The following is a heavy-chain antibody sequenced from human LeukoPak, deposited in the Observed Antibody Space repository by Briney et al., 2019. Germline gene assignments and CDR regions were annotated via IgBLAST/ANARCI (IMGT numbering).Heavy chain of an antibody. D-gene: IGHD3-9*01. CDR2: INPNSGGA. Sequence: GASVKVSCKASGYTFTGYYMHWVRQAPGQGLEWMGRINPNSGGANYAQKFQGRVTMTRDTSISTAYMELSRLRSDDTAVYYCARAVDDILTGYYEVFDYWGQGTLVTVSS. V-gene: IGHV1-2*06. CDR3: ARAVDDILTGYYEVFDY. CDR1: GYTFTGYY. J-gene: IGHJ4*02.